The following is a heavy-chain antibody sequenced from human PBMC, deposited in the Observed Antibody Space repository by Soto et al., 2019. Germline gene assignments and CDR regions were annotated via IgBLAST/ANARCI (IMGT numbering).Heavy chain of an antibody. D-gene: IGHD2-15*01. V-gene: IGHV3-30*18. CDR1: GFTFSSYG. CDR3: AKDRWGMDV. J-gene: IGHJ6*02. CDR2: ISYDGSNK. Sequence: GGSLRLSCAASGFTFSSYGMHWVRQAPGKGLEWVAVISYDGSNKYYADSVKGRFTISRDNSKNTLYLQMNSLRAEDTVVYYCAKDRWGMDVWGQGTTVTVSS.